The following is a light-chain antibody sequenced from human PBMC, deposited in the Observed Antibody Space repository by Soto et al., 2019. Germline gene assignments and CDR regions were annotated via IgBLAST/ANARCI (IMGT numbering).Light chain of an antibody. CDR1: SSNIGAGYD. V-gene: IGLV1-40*01. CDR3: QSYDSSLSAPL. Sequence: QAVVTQPPSVSGAPGQRVTISCTGSSSNIGAGYDVHWYQQLPGTAPKLLIYGNSNRPSGVPDRFSGSKSGTSASLAITGLQAEDEADYYCQSYDSSLSAPLFGGGTKLTVL. J-gene: IGLJ3*02. CDR2: GNS.